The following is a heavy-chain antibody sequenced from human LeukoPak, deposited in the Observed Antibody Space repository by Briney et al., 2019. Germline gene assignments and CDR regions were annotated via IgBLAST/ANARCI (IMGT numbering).Heavy chain of an antibody. D-gene: IGHD3-22*01. J-gene: IGHJ4*02. CDR3: AKDLWSYYDSSGYCFDY. CDR1: VFTLTSYG. Sequence: RGSLRVSSAASVFTLTSYGMHWVRQAPRKGLEWVAVTSFEGSKKYYEDSVKGRFTSSRDNSKNTLYLQMNSLRAEDTAVYYCAKDLWSYYDSSGYCFDYWGQGALVTVSS. CDR2: TSFEGSKK. V-gene: IGHV3-30*18.